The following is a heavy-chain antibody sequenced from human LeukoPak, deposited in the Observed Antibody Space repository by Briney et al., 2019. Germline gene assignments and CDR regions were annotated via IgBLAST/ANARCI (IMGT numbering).Heavy chain of an antibody. CDR2: IYSGGST. J-gene: IGHJ5*02. Sequence: GGSLRLFCAASGFTVSSNYMSWVRQAPGKGLEWVSVIYSGGSTYYADSVKGRFTISRDNSKNTLYLQMNSLRAEDTAVYYCARSSGPRWFDPWGQGTLVTVSS. D-gene: IGHD3-22*01. V-gene: IGHV3-66*01. CDR1: GFTVSSNY. CDR3: ARSSGPRWFDP.